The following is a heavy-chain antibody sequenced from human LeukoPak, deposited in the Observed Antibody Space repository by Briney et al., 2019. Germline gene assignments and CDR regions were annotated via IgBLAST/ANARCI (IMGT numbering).Heavy chain of an antibody. J-gene: IGHJ6*02. D-gene: IGHD6-13*01. Sequence: ASVNVSCTASGYTFTSYAMHWVRQAPGQRLEWMGWINAGNGNTKYSQKFQGRVTITRDTSASTAYMELSSLRSEDTAVYCCARAEDGSSWYYYYYGMDVWGQGTTVTVSS. V-gene: IGHV1-3*01. CDR2: INAGNGNT. CDR3: ARAEDGSSWYYYYYGMDV. CDR1: GYTFTSYA.